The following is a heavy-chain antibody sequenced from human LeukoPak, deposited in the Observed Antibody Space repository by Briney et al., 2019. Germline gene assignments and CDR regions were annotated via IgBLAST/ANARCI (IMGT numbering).Heavy chain of an antibody. CDR1: GFTFSSYA. D-gene: IGHD2-2*01. CDR2: ISYDGSNK. Sequence: GGSLRLSCAASGFTFSSYAMHWVRQAPGKGLEWVAVISYDGSNKYYADSVKGRFTISRDNSKNTLYLQMNSLRAEDTAVYYCARVGSDRLVVVPAANFDYWGQGTLVTVSS. V-gene: IGHV3-30-3*01. CDR3: ARVGSDRLVVVPAANFDY. J-gene: IGHJ4*02.